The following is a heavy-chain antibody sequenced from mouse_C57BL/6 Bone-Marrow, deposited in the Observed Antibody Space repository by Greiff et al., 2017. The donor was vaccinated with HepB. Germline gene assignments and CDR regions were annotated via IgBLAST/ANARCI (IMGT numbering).Heavy chain of an antibody. CDR1: GFTFSDFY. CDR3: ARVPWGYYYAMDY. V-gene: IGHV7-1*01. J-gene: IGHJ4*01. D-gene: IGHD4-1*01. Sequence: EVHLVESGGGLVQSGRSLRLSCATSGFTFSDFYMEWVRQAPGKGLEWIAASRNKANDYTTEYSASVKGRFIVSRDTSQSILYLQMNALRAEDTAIYYCARVPWGYYYAMDYWGQGTSVTVSS. CDR2: SRNKANDYTT.